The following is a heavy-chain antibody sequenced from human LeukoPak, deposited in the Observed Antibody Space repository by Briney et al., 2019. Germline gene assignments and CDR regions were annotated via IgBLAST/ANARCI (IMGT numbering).Heavy chain of an antibody. CDR2: ISYDGSNK. CDR3: AKAPGYSSSSRPGY. V-gene: IGHV3-30*18. D-gene: IGHD6-6*01. Sequence: GGSLRLSCAASGFTFSSYGMHWVRQAPGKGLEWVAVISYDGSNKYYADSVKGRFTISRDNSKNTLYLQMNSLRAEDTAVYYCAKAPGYSSSSRPGYWGQGTLVTVSS. CDR1: GFTFSSYG. J-gene: IGHJ4*02.